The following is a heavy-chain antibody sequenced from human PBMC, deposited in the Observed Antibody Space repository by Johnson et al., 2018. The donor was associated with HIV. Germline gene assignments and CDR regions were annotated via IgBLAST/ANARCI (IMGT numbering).Heavy chain of an antibody. V-gene: IGHV3-30-3*01. Sequence: QVLLVESGGGVVQPGRSLRLSCAASGFTFSSYPMHWVRQAPGKGLEWVAVISYDGGSNYYADSVKGRFTISRDNSKNTLYLQMNSLRAEDTAVYYCAKEQLLRAFDIWGQGTMVTVSS. CDR3: AKEQLLRAFDI. CDR1: GFTFSSYP. CDR2: ISYDGGSN. J-gene: IGHJ3*02. D-gene: IGHD2-15*01.